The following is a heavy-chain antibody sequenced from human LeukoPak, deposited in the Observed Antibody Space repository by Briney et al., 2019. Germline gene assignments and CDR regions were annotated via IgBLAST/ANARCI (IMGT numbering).Heavy chain of an antibody. V-gene: IGHV3-33*01. J-gene: IGHJ4*02. D-gene: IGHD2-15*01. CDR1: GFTFSSFG. Sequence: AGGSLRLSCAASGFTFSSFGMHWVRQAPGKGLEWVAVIWYDGSNKYYADSVKGRFTISRDNSKNTLYLQMNSLRAEDTAVYYCARELPPVVTYYFDYWGQGTLATVSS. CDR3: ARELPPVVTYYFDY. CDR2: IWYDGSNK.